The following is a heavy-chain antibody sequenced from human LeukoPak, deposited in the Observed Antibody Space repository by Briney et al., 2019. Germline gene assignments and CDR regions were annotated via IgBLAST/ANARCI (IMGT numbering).Heavy chain of an antibody. Sequence: SVTVSCKASGGTFSSYAISWVRQAPGQGLEWVGRIIPILGIANYAQKFQGRVTITADKSTSTAYMELSSLRSEDTAVYYCARDRERRRGSYPQAPAEYFQHWGQGTLVTVSS. CDR2: IIPILGIA. CDR1: GGTFSSYA. J-gene: IGHJ1*01. V-gene: IGHV1-69*04. D-gene: IGHD1-26*01. CDR3: ARDRERRRGSYPQAPAEYFQH.